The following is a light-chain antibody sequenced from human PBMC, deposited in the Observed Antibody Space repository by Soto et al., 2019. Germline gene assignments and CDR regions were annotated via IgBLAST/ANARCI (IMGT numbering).Light chain of an antibody. CDR2: DVF. V-gene: IGKV3-11*01. CDR3: QQRNTLPLT. Sequence: EIVLTQSPATLSLSPGDRATLSCRASESLGKTLAWYQQKPGQAPRLLIYDVFKRVTGIPARFSGSGSGTDFTLTISSLDPEDFSVYYWQQRNTLPLTFGGGTKVEIK. CDR1: ESLGKT. J-gene: IGKJ4*01.